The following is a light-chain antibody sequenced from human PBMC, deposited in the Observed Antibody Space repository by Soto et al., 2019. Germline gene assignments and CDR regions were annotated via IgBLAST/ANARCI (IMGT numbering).Light chain of an antibody. Sequence: EFVLTQSPATLSLSPGDTATLSCGASQSVSSSLAWYQQKPGQAPRLLISGASTRATGIPARFSGGGSGTEFTLTISSLQSEDFAVYYCQQYNLWWTFGRGTKV. J-gene: IGKJ1*01. CDR1: QSVSSS. CDR3: QQYNLWWT. V-gene: IGKV3-15*01. CDR2: GAS.